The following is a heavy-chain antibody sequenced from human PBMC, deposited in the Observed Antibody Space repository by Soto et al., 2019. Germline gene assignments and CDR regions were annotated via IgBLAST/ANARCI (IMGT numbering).Heavy chain of an antibody. J-gene: IGHJ6*02. CDR3: ARDGPLVYGMDV. V-gene: IGHV4-4*02. Sequence: SETLSVTYAVADGSISSSNWWSWVRQPPGKGLEWIGEIYHSGSTNYNPSLKSRVTISVDKSKNQFSLKLSSVTAADTAVYYCARDGPLVYGMDVWGQGTTVTVSS. CDR2: IYHSGST. CDR1: DGSISSSNW.